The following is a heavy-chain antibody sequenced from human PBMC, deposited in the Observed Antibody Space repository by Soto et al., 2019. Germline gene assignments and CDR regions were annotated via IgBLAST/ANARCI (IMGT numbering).Heavy chain of an antibody. CDR2: ISAYTDNT. CDR1: GYPFTTYG. V-gene: IGHV1-18*04. CDR3: ARENWNYDYYYGMDV. J-gene: IGHJ6*02. D-gene: IGHD1-1*01. Sequence: ASVKVSCKASGYPFTTYGITSVRQAPGQGLEWLGWISAYTDNTNYAQNLQGRVTMTTDTSTSTAYMELRSLRSDGTAVYYCARENWNYDYYYGMDVWGQGTTVTVSS.